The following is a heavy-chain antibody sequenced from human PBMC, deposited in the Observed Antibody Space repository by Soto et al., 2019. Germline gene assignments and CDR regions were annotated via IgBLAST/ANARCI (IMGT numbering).Heavy chain of an antibody. CDR1: GGSFSGYY. D-gene: IGHD2-15*01. V-gene: IGHV4-34*01. Sequence: SETLSLTCAVRGGSFSGYYWSWIRQPPGKGLEWIGEINHSGSTNYNPSLKSRVTISVDTSKNQFSLKLSSVTAADTAVYYCASTPNCSGGSCYNDAFDIWGQGTMVTVSS. CDR2: INHSGST. J-gene: IGHJ3*02. CDR3: ASTPNCSGGSCYNDAFDI.